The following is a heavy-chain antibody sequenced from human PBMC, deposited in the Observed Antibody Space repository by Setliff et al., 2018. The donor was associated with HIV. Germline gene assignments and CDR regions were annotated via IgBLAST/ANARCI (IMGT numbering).Heavy chain of an antibody. CDR3: AKSHSFYYSGMDF. J-gene: IGHJ6*02. CDR2: IIPIFGTA. CDR1: GGTFSSYA. V-gene: IGHV1-69*13. Sequence: ASVKVSCKASGGTFSSYAITWVRQAPGQGLEWMGGIIPIFGTANYAQKFQGRVTITADESASTAYMELSSLRSEDTAVYYCAKSHSFYYSGMDFWGQGTTVTVSS.